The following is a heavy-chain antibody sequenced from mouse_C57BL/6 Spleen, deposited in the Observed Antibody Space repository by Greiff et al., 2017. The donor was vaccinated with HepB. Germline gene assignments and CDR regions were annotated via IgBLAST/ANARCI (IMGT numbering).Heavy chain of an antibody. J-gene: IGHJ2*01. Sequence: EVKLMESGGGLVKPGGSLKLSCAASGFTFSSYAMSWVRQTPEKRLEWVATISDGGSYTYYPDNVKGRFTISRDNAKNNLYLQMSHLKSEDTAMYYCARDRGDYGSSSFDYWGQGTTLTVSS. CDR3: ARDRGDYGSSSFDY. CDR1: GFTFSSYA. CDR2: ISDGGSYT. D-gene: IGHD1-1*01. V-gene: IGHV5-4*01.